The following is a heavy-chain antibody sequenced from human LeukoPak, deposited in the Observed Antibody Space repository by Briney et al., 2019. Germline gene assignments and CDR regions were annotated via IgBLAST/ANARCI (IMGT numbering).Heavy chain of an antibody. Sequence: PSEALSLTCTVSGGSISSSSYYWGWIRQPPGKGLEWIGSIYYSGSTYYNPSLKSRVTISVDTSKNQFSLKLSSVTAADTAVYYCARGAVAGTYYYYYYMDVWGKGTTVTISS. CDR3: ARGAVAGTYYYYYYMDV. V-gene: IGHV4-39*07. D-gene: IGHD6-19*01. J-gene: IGHJ6*03. CDR1: GGSISSSSYY. CDR2: IYYSGST.